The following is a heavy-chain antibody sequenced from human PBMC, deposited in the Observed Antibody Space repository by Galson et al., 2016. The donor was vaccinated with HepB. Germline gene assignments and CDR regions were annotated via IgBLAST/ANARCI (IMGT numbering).Heavy chain of an antibody. CDR2: IYPGTSHT. CDR3: AGQGGTSFDY. V-gene: IGHV5-51*01. CDR1: GYSFNVFW. Sequence: QSGAEVKKPGESLKISCKASGYSFNVFWIGWVRQMPGKGLELMGIIYPGTSHTIYNPTFQGQVTISADKSITTAYLQWSSLKASDTPMYYCAGQGGTSFDYWGQGTLVTVSS. D-gene: IGHD2-2*01. J-gene: IGHJ4*02.